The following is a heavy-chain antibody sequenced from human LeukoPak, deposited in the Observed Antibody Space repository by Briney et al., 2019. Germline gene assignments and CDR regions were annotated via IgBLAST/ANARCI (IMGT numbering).Heavy chain of an antibody. D-gene: IGHD6-19*01. J-gene: IGHJ6*02. V-gene: IGHV3-66*01. CDR3: AREEQWLVMGYYYYGMDV. CDR2: IYSGGST. CDR1: GFTVSSNY. Sequence: PGGSLRLSCAASGFTVSSNYMSWVRQAPGKGLEWVADIYSGGSTYYADSVKGRFTISRDNSKNTLFLQMNSLRAEDTAVYYCAREEQWLVMGYYYYGMDVWGQGTTVTVSS.